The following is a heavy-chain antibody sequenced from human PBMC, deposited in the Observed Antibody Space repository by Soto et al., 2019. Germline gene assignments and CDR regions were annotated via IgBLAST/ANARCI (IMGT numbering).Heavy chain of an antibody. CDR2: ISPNSGGT. V-gene: IGHV1-2*02. D-gene: IGHD3-22*01. Sequence: ASVKVSCKASGYTFTGYYMHWVRQAPGQGLEWMGWISPNSGGTNYAQKFQGRVTMTRDTSISTAYMELSRLRSDDTAVYYCARGVHYDSSGYYYFFWGQGTLVTVSS. J-gene: IGHJ4*02. CDR1: GYTFTGYY. CDR3: ARGVHYDSSGYYYFF.